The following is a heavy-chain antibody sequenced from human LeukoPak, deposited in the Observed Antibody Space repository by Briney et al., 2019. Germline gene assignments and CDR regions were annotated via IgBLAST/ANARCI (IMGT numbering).Heavy chain of an antibody. V-gene: IGHV3-21*04. J-gene: IGHJ4*02. Sequence: GGSLRLSCAASGFTFNTYSMNWVRQAPGKGLEWVSSISGLSTYIYYPDSMRGRFTISRDNAKNSLFLQLSSLRAGDTAVYFCARSSGTGGPYYFDFWGQGSLVTVSS. D-gene: IGHD3/OR15-3a*01. CDR2: ISGLSTYI. CDR3: ARSSGTGGPYYFDF. CDR1: GFTFNTYS.